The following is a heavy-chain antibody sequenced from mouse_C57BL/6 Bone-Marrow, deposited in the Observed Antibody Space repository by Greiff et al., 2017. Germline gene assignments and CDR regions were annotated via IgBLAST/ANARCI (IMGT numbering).Heavy chain of an antibody. CDR2: IAPEDGEN. V-gene: IGHV14-2*01. J-gene: IGHJ2*01. CDR1: GFNIKDYY. Sequence: EVQLPQSGAELVKPGASVKLSCTASGFNIKDYYIHWVKQRSEQGLEWIGRIAPEDGENKYAPKFQDKATITADTSSNPSYLQLSSLTSEDTAVYDCTRSLIYYGTNYWGQGTTLTVSS. CDR3: TRSLIYYGTNY. D-gene: IGHD1-1*01.